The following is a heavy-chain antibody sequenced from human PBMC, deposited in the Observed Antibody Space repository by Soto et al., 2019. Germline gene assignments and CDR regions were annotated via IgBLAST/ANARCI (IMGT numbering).Heavy chain of an antibody. CDR3: ARNRTCSSTSCLCALVY. CDR1: GYTFTSYG. J-gene: IGHJ4*02. CDR2: ISAYNGNT. V-gene: IGHV1-18*04. D-gene: IGHD2-2*01. Sequence: QVQLVQSGAEVKKPGASVKVSCKASGYTFTSYGISWVRQAPGQGLEWMGWISAYNGNTNYAQKHQGRVTMTTDTSPSRAHMELRGLKSDATAVYYCARNRTCSSTSCLCALVYWGQGTLVTVSS.